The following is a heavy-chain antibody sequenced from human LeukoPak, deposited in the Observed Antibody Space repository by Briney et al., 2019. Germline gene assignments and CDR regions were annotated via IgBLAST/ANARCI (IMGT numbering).Heavy chain of an antibody. J-gene: IGHJ4*02. Sequence: RPGGSLRLSCAASGFTFSSYWMHWVRQAPGKGLVWVSRITTEGSTTNYADSVKGRFTISRDNAKNTLYLQMNSLRAEDTAVHYCARHKNYGSDYWGQGTLVTVSS. D-gene: IGHD3-10*01. CDR1: GFTFSSYW. V-gene: IGHV3-74*01. CDR2: ITTEGSTT. CDR3: ARHKNYGSDY.